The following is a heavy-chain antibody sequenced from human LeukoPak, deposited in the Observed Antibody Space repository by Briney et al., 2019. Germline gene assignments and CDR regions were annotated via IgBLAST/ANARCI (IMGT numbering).Heavy chain of an antibody. CDR3: AKDGVTYYYDSSGYYYFDY. CDR2: ISGSGGST. J-gene: IGHJ4*02. Sequence: GGSLRLSCAASGFTFSSYGMSWVRQAPGKGLEWVSAISGSGGSTYYADSVKGRFTISRDNSKNTLYLQMNSLRAEDTAVYYRAKDGVTYYYDSSGYYYFDYWGQGTLVTVSS. D-gene: IGHD3-22*01. CDR1: GFTFSSYG. V-gene: IGHV3-23*01.